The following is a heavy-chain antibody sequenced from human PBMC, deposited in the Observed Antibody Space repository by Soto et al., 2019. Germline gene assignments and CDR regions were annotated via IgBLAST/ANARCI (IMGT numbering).Heavy chain of an antibody. CDR2: ISYDGSNK. Sequence: GGSLRLSCAASGFTFSSYGMHWVRQAPGKGLEWVAVISYDGSNKYYADSVKGRFTISRDNSKNTLYLQMNSLRAEDTAVYYCAKDNGGGAFDIWGQGTMVTVSS. CDR1: GFTFSSYG. V-gene: IGHV3-30*18. J-gene: IGHJ3*02. CDR3: AKDNGGGAFDI. D-gene: IGHD3-16*01.